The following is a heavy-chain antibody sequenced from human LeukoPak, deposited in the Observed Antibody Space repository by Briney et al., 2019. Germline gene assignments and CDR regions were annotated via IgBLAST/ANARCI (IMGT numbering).Heavy chain of an antibody. J-gene: IGHJ4*02. D-gene: IGHD3-3*01. CDR1: GGSISSGGYY. CDR2: IYYSGST. CDR3: ARANTIFGVDFDY. Sequence: SETPSLTCTVSGGSISSGGYYWSWIRQHPGKGLEWIGYIYYSGSTYYNPSLKSRVTISVDTSKNQFSLKLSSVTAADTAVYYCARANTIFGVDFDYWGQGTLVTVSS. V-gene: IGHV4-31*03.